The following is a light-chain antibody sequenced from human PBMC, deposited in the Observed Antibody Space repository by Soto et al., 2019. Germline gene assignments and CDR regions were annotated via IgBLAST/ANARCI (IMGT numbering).Light chain of an antibody. CDR3: QQYGSSPLFS. CDR2: GAS. V-gene: IGKV3-20*01. Sequence: EIVLTQSPGTLSLSPGERATLSCRASQSVSSSYLAWYQQKPGQAPRLLIYGASSRATGIPDRFSGSGSGTDFTLTLSRLEPEDCEVYYCQQYGSSPLFSFGGGTKVEIK. CDR1: QSVSSSY. J-gene: IGKJ4*01.